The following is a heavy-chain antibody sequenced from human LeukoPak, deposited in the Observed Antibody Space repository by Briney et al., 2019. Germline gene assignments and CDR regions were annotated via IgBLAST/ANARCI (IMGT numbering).Heavy chain of an antibody. D-gene: IGHD1-1*01. J-gene: IGHJ6*03. Sequence: QTGGSLRLSCAASGFTFSNYWMGWVRQAPAKGLEWVANIRPDGSDKYYVDSVKGRFTISRDNAKNSLYLQMNSLRAEDTALYYCARYVRTGPQLNYYYMDVWGKGTTVTVSS. CDR2: IRPDGSDK. CDR3: ARYVRTGPQLNYYYMDV. V-gene: IGHV3-7*03. CDR1: GFTFSNYW.